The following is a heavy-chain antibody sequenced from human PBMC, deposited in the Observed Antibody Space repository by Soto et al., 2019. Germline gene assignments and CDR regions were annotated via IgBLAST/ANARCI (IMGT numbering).Heavy chain of an antibody. V-gene: IGHV1-69*08. CDR3: ARESQTGDDSKHLVWFDP. D-gene: IGHD4-4*01. J-gene: IGHJ5*02. CDR2: IIPILGIA. Sequence: QVQLVQSGAEVQKPGSSVKVSCKASGGTFSSYTISWVRQAPGQGLEWMGRIIPILGIANYAQKFQGRVMITRDKSTDTVYIELSRLRSEKRAVYYCARESQTGDDSKHLVWFDPWGQGTLVTVSS. CDR1: GGTFSSYT.